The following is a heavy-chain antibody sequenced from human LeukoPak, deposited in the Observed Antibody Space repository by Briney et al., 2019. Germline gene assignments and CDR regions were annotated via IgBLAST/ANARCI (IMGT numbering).Heavy chain of an antibody. CDR3: ARGYSFGPYGMDV. D-gene: IGHD2-15*01. J-gene: IGHJ6*02. CDR2: INDSGGST. CDR1: GFPFSSYA. V-gene: IGHV3-64D*09. Sequence: GESLRLSCSASGFPFSSYAMHWVRQAPGKGLEYVSSINDSGGSTYYADSVKGRFTISRDNSKITPYLQLSSLRAEDPAVYFCARGYSFGPYGMDVWGQGTTVTVSS.